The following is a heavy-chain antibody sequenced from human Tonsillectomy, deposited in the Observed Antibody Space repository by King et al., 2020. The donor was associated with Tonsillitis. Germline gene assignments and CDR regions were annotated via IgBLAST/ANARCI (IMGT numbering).Heavy chain of an antibody. J-gene: IGHJ6*03. V-gene: IGHV3-48*03. Sequence: VQLVESGGGLVQPGGSLRLSCAASGFTFSSYEMNWVRQAPGKGLEWVSYILSSGSTIYYADSVKGRFTISRDNAKNSLYLQMNSLTAEDTSVYYCARGTIFPYYYYYMDVWGQGTTVTVSS. CDR3: ARGTIFPYYYYYMDV. D-gene: IGHD3-10*02. CDR1: GFTFSSYE. CDR2: ILSSGSTI.